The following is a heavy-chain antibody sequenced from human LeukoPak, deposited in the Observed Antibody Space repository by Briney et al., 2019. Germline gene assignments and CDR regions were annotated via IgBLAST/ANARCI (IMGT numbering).Heavy chain of an antibody. CDR3: ARETLEGKFDP. J-gene: IGHJ5*02. D-gene: IGHD1-1*01. V-gene: IGHV4-61*08. CDR2: IYYSGST. Sequence: SETLSLTCTVSGGSISSGDYYWSWIRQPPGKGLEWIGYIYYSGSTKTNPSLKSRVTISVDTSKNQFSLKLSSVTAADTAVYFCARETLEGKFDPWGQGTLVTVSS. CDR1: GGSISSGDYY.